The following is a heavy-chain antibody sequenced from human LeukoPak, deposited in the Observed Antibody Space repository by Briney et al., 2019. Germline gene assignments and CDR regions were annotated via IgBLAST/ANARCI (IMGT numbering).Heavy chain of an antibody. V-gene: IGHV3-7*01. D-gene: IGHD6-6*01. CDR2: IKQDGSEK. Sequence: GGSLRLSCAASRFTFSSYWMNWVRQAPGKGLEWVANIKQDGSEKCYVDSVKGRFTISRDNAKNSLYLQMNSLRAEDTAVYYCARAASFSYGMDVWGQGTTVTVSS. CDR3: ARAASFSYGMDV. J-gene: IGHJ6*02. CDR1: RFTFSSYW.